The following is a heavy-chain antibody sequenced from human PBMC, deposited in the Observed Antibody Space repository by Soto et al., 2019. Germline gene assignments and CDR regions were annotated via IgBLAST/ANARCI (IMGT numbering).Heavy chain of an antibody. CDR3: AVTMTNYYSYGMDV. D-gene: IGHD3-22*01. V-gene: IGHV1-69*12. CDR1: GGTFSSYA. J-gene: IGHJ6*02. CDR2: ISPIFGTA. Sequence: QVQLVQSGAEVKKPGSSVKVSCKASGGTFSSYAISWVRQAPGQGLEWMGGISPIFGTADYAQKLQGRVTITAGESTSTAYMELSSLRSEDTAVYYCAVTMTNYYSYGMDVWGQGTTVTVSS.